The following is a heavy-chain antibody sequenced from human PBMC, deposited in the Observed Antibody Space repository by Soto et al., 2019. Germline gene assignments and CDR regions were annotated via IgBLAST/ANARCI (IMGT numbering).Heavy chain of an antibody. D-gene: IGHD3-16*01. J-gene: IGHJ4*02. CDR1: ESTVRSDW. V-gene: IGHV3-7*04. CDR2: TNQDGSEK. Sequence: EVHLVESGGGLVQTGGSLRLSCAISESTVRSDWMNWVRQAPGKGLEWVAHTNQDGSEKYYGDSVKGRFTIFRDNAKNALYLKMNSLKVGDAAMYYCSGGVGDAFWGQGTLVTVSS. CDR3: SGGVGDAF.